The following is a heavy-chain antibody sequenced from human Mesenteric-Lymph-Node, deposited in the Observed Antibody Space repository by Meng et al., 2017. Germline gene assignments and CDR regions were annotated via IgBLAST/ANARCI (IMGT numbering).Heavy chain of an antibody. V-gene: IGHV1-8*01. CDR3: ARDAEPHGDAFDI. CDR2: MNPNSGNT. D-gene: IGHD1-14*01. J-gene: IGHJ3*02. CDR1: GYTFTSYD. Sequence: ASVKVSCKASGYTFTSYDINWVRQATGQGLEWMGWMNPNSGNTGYAQKFQGRVTMTRDTSTSTVYMELSSLRSEDTAVYYCARDAEPHGDAFDIWGQGTMVTVSS.